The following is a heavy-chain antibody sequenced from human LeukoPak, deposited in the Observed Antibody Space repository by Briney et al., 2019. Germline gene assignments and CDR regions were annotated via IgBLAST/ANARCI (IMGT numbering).Heavy chain of an antibody. V-gene: IGHV4-59*08. J-gene: IGHJ6*02. CDR2: TYYSGST. CDR3: ARRNDPYGLDV. D-gene: IGHD1-1*01. CDR1: GDSINSNY. Sequence: TSETLSLTCTVSGDSINSNYWSWIRQPPGKGLEWIGYTYYSGSTFYNPSLESRVTISIDTSKNQFSLKVRFVTAADTAVYYCARRNDPYGLDVWGPGTTVTVSS.